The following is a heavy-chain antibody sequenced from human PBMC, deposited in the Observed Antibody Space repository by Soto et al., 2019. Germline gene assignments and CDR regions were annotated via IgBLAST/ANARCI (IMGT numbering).Heavy chain of an antibody. CDR2: ISSNGGST. CDR1: GFTFSSYA. CDR3: ARVFYDSSGYYYDY. V-gene: IGHV3-64*02. J-gene: IGHJ4*02. Sequence: ESGEGLVQPGGSLRLSCAASGFTFSSYAMHWVRQAPGKGLEYVSAISSNGGSTYYADSVKGRFTISRDNSKNTLYLQMGSLRAEDMAVYYCARVFYDSSGYYYDYWGQGTLVTVSS. D-gene: IGHD3-22*01.